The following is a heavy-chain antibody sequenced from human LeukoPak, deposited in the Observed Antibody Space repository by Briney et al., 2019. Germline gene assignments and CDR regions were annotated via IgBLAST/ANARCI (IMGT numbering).Heavy chain of an antibody. CDR2: IKSATDGETT. Sequence: GGSLRLSCAASGFTFRSAWMSWVRQAPGKGLEWVARIKSATDGETTDYGTPVKGRFTSSRDDSKDTLYLQMNSLKTEDTAGYYCCEGGTHGVFDSGGEGTLVTVS. CDR3: CEGGTHGVFDS. D-gene: IGHD2-8*01. CDR1: GFTFRSAW. V-gene: IGHV3-15*01. J-gene: IGHJ4*02.